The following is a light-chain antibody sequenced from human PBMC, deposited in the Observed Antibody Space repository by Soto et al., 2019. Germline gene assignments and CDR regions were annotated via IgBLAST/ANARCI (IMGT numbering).Light chain of an antibody. J-gene: IGLJ2*01. V-gene: IGLV2-23*01. CDR1: SSDVGSYNL. CDR3: CSYAGSSTSV. CDR2: EGS. Sequence: QSVLTQPASVSGSPGQSITISCTGTSSDVGSYNLVSWYQQHPGKATKLMIYEGSKRPSGVSNRFSGSKSGNTASLTISWLQAEDEADYYCCSYAGSSTSVFGGGTKVTVL.